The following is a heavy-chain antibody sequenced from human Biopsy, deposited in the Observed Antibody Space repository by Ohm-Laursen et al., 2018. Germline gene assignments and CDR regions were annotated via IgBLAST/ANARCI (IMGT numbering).Heavy chain of an antibody. CDR3: TNHYCGGITCLMNF. CDR1: GITVNDHY. CDR2: LHDRGVT. J-gene: IGHJ4*02. Sequence: SLRVSCSASGITVNDHYMSWVRQAPGKGLEWVSSLHDRGVTYYADSVKGRFTISGDNSKNTLYLQMNGLRAEDTAVYFCTNHYCGGITCLMNFWGQGTLVTVSS. V-gene: IGHV3-53*01. D-gene: IGHD2-21*01.